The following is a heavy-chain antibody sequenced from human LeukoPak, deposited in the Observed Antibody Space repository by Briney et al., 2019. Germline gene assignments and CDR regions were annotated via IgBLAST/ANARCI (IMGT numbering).Heavy chain of an antibody. CDR1: GFTFNDNA. V-gene: IGHV3-9*01. CDR3: TYDNSPGGLEY. J-gene: IGHJ4*02. Sequence: PGRSLRLSCAASGFTFNDNAMHWVRQAPGKGLEWVSGIFGKNGAKGHADSVKGRFTISRDNANNSLYLQMNSLRPDDTALYYCTYDNSPGGLEYWGQGTLVTVSS. CDR2: IFGKNGAK. D-gene: IGHD2-8*02.